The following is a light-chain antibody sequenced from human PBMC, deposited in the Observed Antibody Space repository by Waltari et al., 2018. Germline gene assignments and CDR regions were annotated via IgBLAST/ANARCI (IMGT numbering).Light chain of an antibody. CDR1: QGISNS. CDR3: QQYFFTPYT. V-gene: IGKV1-NL1*01. J-gene: IGKJ2*01. Sequence: DIQMTQSPSSLSASVGDRVTITCRASQGISNSLAWYQQKPGKAPKLLLSVASRLQSGVPSRFTRSGSGTDYTLTISSLQPEDFATYYCQQYFFTPYTFGQGTKLEI. CDR2: VAS.